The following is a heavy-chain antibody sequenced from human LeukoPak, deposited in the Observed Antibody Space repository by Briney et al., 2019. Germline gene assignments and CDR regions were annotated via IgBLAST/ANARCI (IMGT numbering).Heavy chain of an antibody. V-gene: IGHV3-23*01. D-gene: IGHD2-2*01. CDR2: ISGSGGNT. J-gene: IGHJ4*02. CDR1: GFTFSNNA. Sequence: GGSLRLSCAASGFTFSNNAMSWVRQAPGKGLEWVSAISGSGGNTYYADSVKGRFTISRDNSKNTLFLQMNSLRAEDTAVYYCTKEAQGCSITSCYFDSWGQGNLVTVSS. CDR3: TKEAQGCSITSCYFDS.